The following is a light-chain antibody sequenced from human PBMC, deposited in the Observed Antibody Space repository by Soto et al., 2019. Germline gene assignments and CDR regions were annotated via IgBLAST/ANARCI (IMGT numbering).Light chain of an antibody. CDR2: DVS. J-gene: IGLJ1*01. CDR1: SSDVGGYNY. V-gene: IGLV2-14*03. CDR3: SSYTSIDTWV. Sequence: QSALTQPASVSGSPGQSITNTCTGTSSDVGGYNYVSWYQQHPGKAPKVLISDVSNRPSGISNRFSGSKSSNTASLTISGLQAEDEADYYCSSYTSIDTWVFGTGTKLTVL.